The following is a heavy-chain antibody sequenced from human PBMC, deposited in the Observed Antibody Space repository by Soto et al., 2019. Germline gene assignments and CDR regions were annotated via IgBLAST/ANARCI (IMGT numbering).Heavy chain of an antibody. CDR2: INSYNGNT. Sequence: QVQLVQSGAEVRKPGASVKVSCKASGYNFTDHGFSWVRQAPGHGLEWMGWINSYNGNTNYVQKIQGRVTMTRDTSTSTAYMELRSLRSDDTPVYYCVRDRAYSTSPPLFDPWGQGTLVTVSS. J-gene: IGHJ5*02. CDR3: VRDRAYSTSPPLFDP. CDR1: GYNFTDHG. D-gene: IGHD6-13*01. V-gene: IGHV1-18*01.